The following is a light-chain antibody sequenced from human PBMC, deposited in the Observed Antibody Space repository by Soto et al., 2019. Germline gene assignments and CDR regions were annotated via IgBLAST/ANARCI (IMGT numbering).Light chain of an antibody. Sequence: ALTQPASVSGSPGQSITISCTGTSRDVGSYNLVSWYQQHPGNAPKLIIYEGTKRPSGVSYRFSGSKSGNTASLTISGLQEEDEGDYHCCSFAGSSTYVFGTGTKVTVL. CDR2: EGT. CDR1: SRDVGSYNL. V-gene: IGLV2-23*01. CDR3: CSFAGSSTYV. J-gene: IGLJ1*01.